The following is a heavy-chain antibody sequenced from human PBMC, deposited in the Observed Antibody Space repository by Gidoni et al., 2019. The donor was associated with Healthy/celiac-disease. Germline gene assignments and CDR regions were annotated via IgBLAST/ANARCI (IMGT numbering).Heavy chain of an antibody. V-gene: IGHV3-7*04. Sequence: EVQLVESGGGLVQPGGSLRLSCAASGFTFSSYWMSWVRQAPGKGLEWVANIKQDGSEKYYVDSVKGRFTISRDNAKNSLYLQMNSLRAEDTAVYYCAREGRAYYYDSAVDYWGQGTLVTVSS. CDR2: IKQDGSEK. CDR3: AREGRAYYYDSAVDY. CDR1: GFTFSSYW. J-gene: IGHJ4*02. D-gene: IGHD3-22*01.